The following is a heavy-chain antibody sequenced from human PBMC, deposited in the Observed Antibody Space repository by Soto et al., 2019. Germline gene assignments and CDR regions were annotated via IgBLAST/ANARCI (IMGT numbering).Heavy chain of an antibody. J-gene: IGHJ5*02. V-gene: IGHV4-59*08. D-gene: IGHD6-13*01. CDR3: ARHRYGSSWYAP. CDR2: IYYSGST. CDR1: GGSISSYY. Sequence: LSLTCTVSGGSISSYYWSWIRQPPGKGLEWIGYIYYSGSTNYNPSLKSRVTISVDTSKNQFSLKLSSVTAADTAVYYCARHRYGSSWYAPWGQGTQVTVSS.